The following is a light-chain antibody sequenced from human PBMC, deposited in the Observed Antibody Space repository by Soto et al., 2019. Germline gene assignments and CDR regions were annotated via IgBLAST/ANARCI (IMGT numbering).Light chain of an antibody. Sequence: DIQMTQSPSTLSASVGDRVTITCRASQSIGNWLAWYQQKPGKAPNFLIYKASSLESGAPSRFSGSGSGTEFPLTISSLQPDDFATYYCQQYNTYPLTFGGGTKVEIK. CDR1: QSIGNW. CDR3: QQYNTYPLT. CDR2: KAS. J-gene: IGKJ4*01. V-gene: IGKV1-5*03.